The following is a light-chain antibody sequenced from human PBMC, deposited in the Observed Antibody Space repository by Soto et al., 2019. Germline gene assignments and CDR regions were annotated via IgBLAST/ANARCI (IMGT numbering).Light chain of an antibody. V-gene: IGKV3-20*01. Sequence: EIVLTQSAGTLSLSPGERATLSCRASQSVSSNYLAWYQQKPGQAPRLLIYGASSRATGIPDRFSGSGSGTDFTLTITRLEPEDSAVYFCQQYTGPPTTFGQGTRLEIK. CDR3: QQYTGPPTT. CDR1: QSVSSNY. CDR2: GAS. J-gene: IGKJ5*01.